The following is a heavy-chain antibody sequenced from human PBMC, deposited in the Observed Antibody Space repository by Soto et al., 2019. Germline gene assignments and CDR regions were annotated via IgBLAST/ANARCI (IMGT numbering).Heavy chain of an antibody. Sequence: GESLKISCEGSGYNFPYYWITWVRQMPGKGLEWMGTIDPSDSYTNYSPSFQGHVTLSADKSISTAYLQWSSLKASDTAMYYCARPQRYAERLSALDYWGQGTPVTVSS. CDR1: GYNFPYYW. D-gene: IGHD1-1*01. CDR3: ARPQRYAERLSALDY. J-gene: IGHJ4*02. CDR2: IDPSDSYT. V-gene: IGHV5-10-1*01.